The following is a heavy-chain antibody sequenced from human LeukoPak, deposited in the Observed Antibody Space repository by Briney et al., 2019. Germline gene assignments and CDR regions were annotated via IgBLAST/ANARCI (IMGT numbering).Heavy chain of an antibody. J-gene: IGHJ3*02. CDR2: ISGSGDST. CDR1: GFTFSSYA. V-gene: IGHV3-23*01. CDR3: AKDLFVLPDAFDI. Sequence: GGSLRLSCAASGFTFSSYAMSWVRQAPGKGLEWVSAISGSGDSTFYADSVKGRFTISRDNSKNTLYLQMNSLRAEDTAVYYCAKDLFVLPDAFDIWGQGTMVTVSS. D-gene: IGHD2-8*01.